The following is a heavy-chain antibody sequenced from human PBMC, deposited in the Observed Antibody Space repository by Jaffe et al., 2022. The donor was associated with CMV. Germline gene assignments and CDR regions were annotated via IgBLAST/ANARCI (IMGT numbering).Heavy chain of an antibody. CDR2: INSDGSST. V-gene: IGHV3-74*01. D-gene: IGHD2-15*01. J-gene: IGHJ3*02. CDR1: GFTFSSYW. Sequence: EVQLVESGGGLVQPGGSLRLSCAASGFTFSSYWMHWVRQAPGKGLVWVSRINSDGSSTSYADSVKGRFTISRDNAKNTLYLQMNSLRAEDTAVYYCARFTWGYSRHDAFDIWGQGTMVTVSS. CDR3: ARFTWGYSRHDAFDI.